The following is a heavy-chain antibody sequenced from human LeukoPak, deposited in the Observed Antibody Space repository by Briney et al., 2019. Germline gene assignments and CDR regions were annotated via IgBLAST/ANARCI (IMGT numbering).Heavy chain of an antibody. V-gene: IGHV1-2*02. J-gene: IGHJ4*02. CDR3: ARGPRGVYCSSTSCYTSPLLDFDY. CDR1: GYTFTGYY. CDR2: INPNSGGT. D-gene: IGHD2-2*02. Sequence: ASVKVSCKASGYTFTGYYMHWVRQAPGQGLEWMEWINPNSGGTNYAQKFQGRVTMTRDTSISTAYMELSRLRSDDTAVYYCARGPRGVYCSSTSCYTSPLLDFDYWGQGTLVTVSS.